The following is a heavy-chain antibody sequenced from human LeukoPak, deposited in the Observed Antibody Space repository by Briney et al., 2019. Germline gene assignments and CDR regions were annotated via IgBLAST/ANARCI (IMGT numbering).Heavy chain of an antibody. J-gene: IGHJ5*01. CDR3: ARAYSSNWYDY. D-gene: IGHD6-19*01. Sequence: GGSLRLSCAASGFTFSSMNWVRQAPGKGLEWVSSISSSSSYIYYADSVKGRFTISRDNAKNPLYLQMNCLRAEDTAVYHCARAYSSNWYDYWGQGTLVTVSS. CDR2: ISSSSSYI. V-gene: IGHV3-21*04. CDR1: GFTFSS.